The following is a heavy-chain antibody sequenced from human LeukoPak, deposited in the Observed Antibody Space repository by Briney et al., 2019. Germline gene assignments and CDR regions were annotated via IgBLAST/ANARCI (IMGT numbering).Heavy chain of an antibody. Sequence: SETLSLTCAVYGGPLSNYYCSWVRQPPGKGLEWIGEITHSGNIHYNPSLKSRVTISIDTSKNQFSLRLTSVAAADTAVYNCAPIYGDYSDFDSWGQGTLVTVSS. J-gene: IGHJ4*02. V-gene: IGHV4-34*01. CDR1: GGPLSNYY. D-gene: IGHD4-17*01. CDR2: ITHSGNI. CDR3: APIYGDYSDFDS.